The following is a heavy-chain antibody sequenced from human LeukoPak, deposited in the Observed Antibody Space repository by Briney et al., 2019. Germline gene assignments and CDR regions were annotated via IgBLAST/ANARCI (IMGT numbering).Heavy chain of an antibody. CDR1: GFTFSTYA. V-gene: IGHV3-23*01. Sequence: PGGSLRLSCAASGFTFSTYAMTWVRQAPGKGLEWVSAIRSSGHITDYADSVKGRFTISRDNSRNTEYLQMNSLGAEDTAVYYCANRDDVQGNYYFAYWGQGTLVTVSS. D-gene: IGHD3-10*01. CDR2: IRSSGHIT. CDR3: ANRDDVQGNYYFAY. J-gene: IGHJ4*02.